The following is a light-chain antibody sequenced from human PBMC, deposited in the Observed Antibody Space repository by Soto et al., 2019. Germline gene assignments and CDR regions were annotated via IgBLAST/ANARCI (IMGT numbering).Light chain of an antibody. V-gene: IGLV2-23*02. CDR3: CAYAKGSASYV. CDR2: EVR. Sequence: QSALSQPASLSGSPGQSVTISCTGSSSDVGKSNLVSWYQRHPGKAPKLIIYEVRKRPSGMADRFSGSKSGATASLTISGRQDEDEAYYYCCAYAKGSASYVFGRGTKLTVL. J-gene: IGLJ1*01. CDR1: SSDVGKSNL.